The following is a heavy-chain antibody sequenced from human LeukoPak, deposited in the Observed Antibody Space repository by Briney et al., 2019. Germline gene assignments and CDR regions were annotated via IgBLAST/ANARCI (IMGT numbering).Heavy chain of an antibody. V-gene: IGHV1-24*01. CDR3: ARPICSSTSCYSYYYYYGMDV. CDR2: FDPEDGET. CDR1: GYTLTELS. J-gene: IGHJ6*02. D-gene: IGHD2-2*02. Sequence: ASVKVSCKVSGYTLTELSMHWVRQAPGKGLEWMGGFDPEDGETIYAQKFQGRVTMTEDTSTDTAYMELSSLRSEDTAVYYCARPICSSTSCYSYYYYYGMDVWGQGTTVTVSS.